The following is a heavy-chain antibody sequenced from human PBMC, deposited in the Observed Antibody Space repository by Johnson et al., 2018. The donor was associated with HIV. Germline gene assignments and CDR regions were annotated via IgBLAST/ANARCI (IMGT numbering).Heavy chain of an antibody. CDR1: GITVSSNY. CDR2: IFSVGGA. CDR3: ARSSGYYGTDAFDI. J-gene: IGHJ3*02. V-gene: IGHV3-66*02. Sequence: VQLVESGGGLVQPGGSLRLSCAASGITVSSNYMSWVRQAPGKGLEWVSVIFSVGGAYYADSVKGRFIISRDNSKNMLYLHMNSLRPEDTAVYYCARSSGYYGTDAFDIWGQGTMVTVSS. D-gene: IGHD3-22*01.